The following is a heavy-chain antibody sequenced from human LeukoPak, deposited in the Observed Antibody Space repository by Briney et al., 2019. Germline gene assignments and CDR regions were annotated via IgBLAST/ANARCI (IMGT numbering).Heavy chain of an antibody. CDR2: VSPGGYA. CDR1: GVSLSAYY. J-gene: IGHJ5*02. CDR3: ARIRCGHSDDICYNH. Sequence: AETLSLTCAVSGVSLSAYYWSWIRQPPGKGLEWIGEVSPGGYAKYNAALKSRGTISVDTSEKQLSLRVTSVPAADTAMYYCARIRCGHSDDICYNHWAQGNLVTVSS. D-gene: IGHD2-21*01. V-gene: IGHV4-34*01.